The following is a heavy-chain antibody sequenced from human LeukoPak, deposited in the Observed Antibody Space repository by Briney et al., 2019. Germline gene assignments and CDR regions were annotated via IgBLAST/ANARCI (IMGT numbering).Heavy chain of an antibody. CDR3: AKGGNDCSSTSCYAYYYYYMDV. Sequence: SVKVSCKASGGTFSSYAISWVRQAPGQGLEWMGGIIPIFGTANYAQKFQGRVTITADKSTSTAYMELSSLRSEDTAVYYCAKGGNDCSSTSCYAYYYYYMDVWGKGTTVTVSS. CDR1: GGTFSSYA. CDR2: IIPIFGTA. D-gene: IGHD2-2*01. V-gene: IGHV1-69*06. J-gene: IGHJ6*03.